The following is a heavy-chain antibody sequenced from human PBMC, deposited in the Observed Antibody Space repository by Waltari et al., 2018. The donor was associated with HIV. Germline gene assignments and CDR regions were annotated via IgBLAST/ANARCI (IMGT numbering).Heavy chain of an antibody. CDR1: GFTFSNYW. V-gene: IGHV3-74*01. CDR3: ARDITMIVAQDVY. Sequence: EVQLVESGGGLVQPGGSLSLSCAASGFTFSNYWLHWVRQAPGKGLVWVSRINSDGSSTSYADSVKGRFTISRDNAKNTLYLQMNSLRAEDTAVYYCARDITMIVAQDVYWGQGTLVTVSS. CDR2: INSDGSST. D-gene: IGHD3-22*01. J-gene: IGHJ4*02.